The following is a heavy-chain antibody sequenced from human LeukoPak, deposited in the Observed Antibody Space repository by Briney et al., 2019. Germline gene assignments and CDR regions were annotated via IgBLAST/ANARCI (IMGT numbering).Heavy chain of an antibody. V-gene: IGHV4-34*01. D-gene: IGHD6-19*01. CDR2: INHSGST. J-gene: IGHJ3*02. CDR3: ARGLIAVAGTSAFDI. Sequence: EINHSGSTNYNPSLKSRVTISVDTSKNQFSLKLSSVTAADTAVYYCARGLIAVAGTSAFDIWGQGTMVTVSS.